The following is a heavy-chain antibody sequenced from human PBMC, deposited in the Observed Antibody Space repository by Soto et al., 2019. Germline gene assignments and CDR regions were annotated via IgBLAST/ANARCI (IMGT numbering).Heavy chain of an antibody. CDR1: GYTFTSYG. V-gene: IGHV1-18*01. D-gene: IGHD2-15*01. CDR2: ISAYNGNT. CDR3: ARDKGYCSGGSCFPPSGFDY. J-gene: IGHJ4*02. Sequence: QVQLVQSRAEVKKPGASVKVSCKASGYTFTSYGISWVRQAPGQGLEWMGWISAYNGNTNYAQKLQGRVTMTTDTSTSTAYMELRSLRSDDTAVYYCARDKGYCSGGSCFPPSGFDYWGQGTLVTVSS.